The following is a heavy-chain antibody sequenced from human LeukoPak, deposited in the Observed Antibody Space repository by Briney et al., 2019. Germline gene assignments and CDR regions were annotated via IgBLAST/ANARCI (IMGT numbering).Heavy chain of an antibody. CDR1: GGSVSSGGYS. V-gene: IGHV4-30-2*01. Sequence: PSETLSLTCAVSGGSVSSGGYSWSWIRQPPGKGLEWIGYIYHSGSTYYNPSLKSRVTISVDRSKNQFSLKLSSVTAADTAVYYCARGYGDYGMRYYYYYGMDVWGQGTTVTVSS. J-gene: IGHJ6*02. CDR2: IYHSGST. D-gene: IGHD4-17*01. CDR3: ARGYGDYGMRYYYYYGMDV.